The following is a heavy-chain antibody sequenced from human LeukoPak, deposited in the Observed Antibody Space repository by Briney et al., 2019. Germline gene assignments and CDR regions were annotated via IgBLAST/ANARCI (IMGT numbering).Heavy chain of an antibody. CDR3: AREADPYSSSSYHLGY. J-gene: IGHJ4*02. Sequence: GGSLRLSCAASGFTFSSYEMNWVRQAPGKGLEWVSYISSSGSTIYYADSVKGRFTISRDNAKNSLYLQMNSLRAEDTAVYYCAREADPYSSSSYHLGYWGQGILVTVSS. D-gene: IGHD6-13*01. CDR1: GFTFSSYE. V-gene: IGHV3-48*03. CDR2: ISSSGSTI.